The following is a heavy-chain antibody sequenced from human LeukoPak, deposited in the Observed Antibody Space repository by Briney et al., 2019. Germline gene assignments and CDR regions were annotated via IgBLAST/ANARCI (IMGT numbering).Heavy chain of an antibody. J-gene: IGHJ3*02. CDR1: GYTFTGYY. CDR2: INPNSGGT. D-gene: IGHD2-2*01. CDR3: ARAHPAMRVEGDDAFDI. Sequence: ASVKVSCKASGYTFTGYYMHWVRQAPGQGLEWMGWINPNSGGTNYAQKFQGRVTMTRDTSISTAYMELSRLRSDDTAVYYCARAHPAMRVEGDDAFDIWGQGTMVTVFS. V-gene: IGHV1-2*02.